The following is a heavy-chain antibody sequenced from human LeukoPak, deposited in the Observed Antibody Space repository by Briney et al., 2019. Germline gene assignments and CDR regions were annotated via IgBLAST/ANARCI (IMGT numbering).Heavy chain of an antibody. J-gene: IGHJ5*02. CDR3: ARSDWFDP. V-gene: IGHV3-74*01. CDR1: GFTFSNYW. Sequence: PGGSLRLSCAASGFTFSNYWMHWVRQAPGKGLVWVSCINSDGSTTSYADSVKGRFTISRDNAKNTLYLQMNTLRAEYTAVYYCARSDWFDPWGQGTLVTVSS. CDR2: INSDGSTT.